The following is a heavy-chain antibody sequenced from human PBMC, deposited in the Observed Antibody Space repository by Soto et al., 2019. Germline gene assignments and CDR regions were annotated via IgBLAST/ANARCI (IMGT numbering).Heavy chain of an antibody. D-gene: IGHD3-22*01. CDR1: GYTFTSYA. CDR3: ARPHYYVGSGYYPPAFNI. V-gene: IGHV1-3*01. CDR2: INAGNGNT. Sequence: ASVKVSCKASGYTFTSYAMHWVRQAPGQRLEWMGWINAGNGNTKYSQKFQGRVTITRDTSASTAYRELSSLRSEDTAVYYCARPHYYVGSGYYPPAFNIWGQGTMVTVS. J-gene: IGHJ3*02.